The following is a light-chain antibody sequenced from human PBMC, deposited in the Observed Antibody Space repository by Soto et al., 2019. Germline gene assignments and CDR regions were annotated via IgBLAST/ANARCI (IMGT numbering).Light chain of an antibody. J-gene: IGLJ2*01. V-gene: IGLV2-14*01. CDR1: SSDVGGYNY. CDR3: SSYKNSSTSLV. Sequence: QSALTQPASVSGSPGQSITISCTGTSSDVGGYNYVSWYQQHPGKAPKLMIYDVSNRPSGVSNRFSGSKSGNTASLTISGLQAEDEADYYCSSYKNSSTSLVFGGGTKLTVL. CDR2: DVS.